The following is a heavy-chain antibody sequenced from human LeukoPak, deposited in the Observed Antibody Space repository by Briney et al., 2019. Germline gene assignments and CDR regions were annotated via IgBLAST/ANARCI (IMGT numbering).Heavy chain of an antibody. Sequence: GGSLRLSCAASGFTVSSNYMSWVRRAPGKGLEWVSVIYSGGSTYYADSVKGRFTISRDNSKNTLYLQMNSLRAEDTAVYYCARVKAGYCSSTSCSRIDIWGQGTMVTVSS. CDR3: ARVKAGYCSSTSCSRIDI. V-gene: IGHV3-53*01. CDR2: IYSGGST. D-gene: IGHD2-2*01. CDR1: GFTVSSNY. J-gene: IGHJ3*02.